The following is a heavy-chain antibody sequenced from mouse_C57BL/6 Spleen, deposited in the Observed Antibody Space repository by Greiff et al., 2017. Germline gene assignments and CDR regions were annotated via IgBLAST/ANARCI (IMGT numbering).Heavy chain of an antibody. CDR1: GYTFTSYW. CDR2: IDPSDSYT. Sequence: QVQLQQPGAELVMPGASVKLSCKASGYTFTSYWMHWVKQRPGQGLEWIGAIDPSDSYTNYNQKFKGKSTLTVDKSSSTAYMQLSSLTSEDSAVYYCARGGPGDAMDYWGQGTSVTVSA. V-gene: IGHV1-69*01. CDR3: ARGGPGDAMDY. J-gene: IGHJ4*01. D-gene: IGHD4-1*01.